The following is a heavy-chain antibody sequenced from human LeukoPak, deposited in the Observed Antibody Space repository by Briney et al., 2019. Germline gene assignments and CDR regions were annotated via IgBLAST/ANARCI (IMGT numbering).Heavy chain of an antibody. CDR1: GFTFSSYA. J-gene: IGHJ3*02. V-gene: IGHV3-23*01. D-gene: IGHD2-8*02. Sequence: PGGSLRLSCAASGFTFSSYAMSWARQAPGKGLEWVSAVSGNGDSTYYADSVKGRFTISRDNSKNTLYLQMNNLRAEDTAVYYCAKPIGTATRGGFDIWGQGTMVTVSS. CDR3: AKPIGTATRGGFDI. CDR2: VSGNGDST.